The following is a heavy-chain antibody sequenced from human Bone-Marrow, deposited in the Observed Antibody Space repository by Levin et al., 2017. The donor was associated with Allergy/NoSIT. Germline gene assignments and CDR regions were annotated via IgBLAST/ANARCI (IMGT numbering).Heavy chain of an antibody. D-gene: IGHD1/OR15-1a*01. V-gene: IGHV3-33*01. CDR1: GFTFSNYG. J-gene: IGHJ4*02. Sequence: GESLKISCVASGFTFSNYGMHWVRQVPGKGLEWVAVIYYDGSKRYYSDSVKGRFTISRDDSKSTLYLQMNSLRDEDTAMYFCARDRAFSNNPFWFFDYWGQGTLVTVSS. CDR2: IYYDGSKR. CDR3: ARDRAFSNNPFWFFDY.